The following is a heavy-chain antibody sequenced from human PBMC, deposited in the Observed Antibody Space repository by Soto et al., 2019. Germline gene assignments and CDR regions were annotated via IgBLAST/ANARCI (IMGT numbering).Heavy chain of an antibody. CDR1: GVSITSYF. V-gene: IGHV4-59*01. D-gene: IGHD3-9*01. CDR2: ISFSGAT. CDR3: ARDRRDGYKRYFEV. J-gene: IGHJ4*02. Sequence: KPSETLSLTCTVSGVSITSYFWSWIRQTPGKGLDWFGSISFSGATYSNPSLKGRAALSVDTSENHLSLTLNSVTSADTAVYFCARDRRDGYKRYFEVWGQGNQVTVSS.